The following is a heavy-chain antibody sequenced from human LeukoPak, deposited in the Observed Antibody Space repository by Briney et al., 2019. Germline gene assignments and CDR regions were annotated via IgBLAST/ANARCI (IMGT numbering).Heavy chain of an antibody. V-gene: IGHV3-66*01. CDR2: IYSGGST. D-gene: IGHD6-6*01. J-gene: IGHJ4*02. CDR1: GFTVSSNY. CDR3: AKDVYSSSSGGFDY. Sequence: PGGSLRLSCAASGFTVSSNYMSWVRQAPGKGLEWVSVIYSGGSTYYADSVKGRFTISRDNSKNTLYLQMNSLRAEDTAVYYCAKDVYSSSSGGFDYWGQGTLVTVSS.